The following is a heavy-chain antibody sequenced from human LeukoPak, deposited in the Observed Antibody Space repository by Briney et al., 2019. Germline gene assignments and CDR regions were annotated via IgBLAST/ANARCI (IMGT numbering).Heavy chain of an antibody. Sequence: SLSVTCAISGECVYRNSAVWQWTRHSRSRGLEWLGRPYYRSKWYSDYAVSVKSRITINPDTSKNQFSLQLNSVTPEDTAVYYCARDGNWGSGWFDPWGQGTLVTVSS. CDR2: PYYRSKWYS. CDR3: ARDGNWGSGWFDP. J-gene: IGHJ5*02. CDR1: GECVYRNSAV. D-gene: IGHD7-27*01. V-gene: IGHV6-1*01.